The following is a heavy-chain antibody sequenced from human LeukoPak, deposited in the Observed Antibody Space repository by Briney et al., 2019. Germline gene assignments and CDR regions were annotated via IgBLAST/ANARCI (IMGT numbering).Heavy chain of an antibody. CDR1: GGSISSYY. CDR2: IYYGGST. J-gene: IGHJ4*02. V-gene: IGHV4-59*08. CDR3: ARQMIAAAGSLGIDY. D-gene: IGHD6-13*01. Sequence: PSETLSLTCTVSGGSISSYYWSWIRQPPGKGLEWIGYIYYGGSTNYNPSLKSRVTISVDTSKNQFSLKLSSVTAADTAVYYCARQMIAAAGSLGIDYWGQGTLVTVSS.